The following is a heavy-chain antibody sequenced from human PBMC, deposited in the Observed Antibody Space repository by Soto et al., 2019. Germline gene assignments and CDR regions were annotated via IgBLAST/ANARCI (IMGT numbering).Heavy chain of an antibody. CDR3: AKILDSVSEIRLFDY. V-gene: IGHV1-46*01. D-gene: IGHD3-3*01. CDR1: GYTFTSHY. CDR2: INPNDGTT. Sequence: ASVKVSCKASGYTFTSHYIHWVRQAPGQGLEWMGLINPNDGTTSYSQKFQGRLAMTRDTSTSTVYMELSSLRSDDTAVYYCAKILDSVSEIRLFDYWAQGTLVTVSA. J-gene: IGHJ4*02.